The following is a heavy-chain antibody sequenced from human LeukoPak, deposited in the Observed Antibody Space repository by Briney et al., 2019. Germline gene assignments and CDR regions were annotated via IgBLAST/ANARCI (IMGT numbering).Heavy chain of an antibody. CDR1: GYTFTSYR. CDR2: IIPIFGTA. CDR3: ARVVTNRDYYCYYMDV. D-gene: IGHD4-23*01. J-gene: IGHJ6*03. V-gene: IGHV1-69*05. Sequence: ASVKVSCKASGYTFTSYRISWVRQAPGQGLEWMGGIIPIFGTANYAQKFQGRVTITTDESTSTAYMELSSLRSEDTAVYYCARVVTNRDYYCYYMDVWGKGTTVTVSS.